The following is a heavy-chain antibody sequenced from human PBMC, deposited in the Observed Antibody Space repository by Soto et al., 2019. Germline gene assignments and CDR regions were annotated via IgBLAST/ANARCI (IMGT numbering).Heavy chain of an antibody. CDR3: AREPYDITGNRIDS. Sequence: SSETLSLTCTVSGGSISGDYYRNCIRQAPGKGLEWIGYVYHTGSTYHNPSLKSRGSISVDTSNNQFSLKLSSVTAADTAVYFCAREPYDITGNRIDSWGQGIPVTVSS. CDR1: GGSISGDYY. V-gene: IGHV4-30-4*01. CDR2: VYHTGST. J-gene: IGHJ5*01. D-gene: IGHD3-22*01.